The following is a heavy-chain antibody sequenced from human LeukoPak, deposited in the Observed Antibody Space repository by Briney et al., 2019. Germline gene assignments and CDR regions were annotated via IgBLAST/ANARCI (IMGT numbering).Heavy chain of an antibody. Sequence: SETLSLTCTVSGGSISSGSYHWSWIRQPAGKGLEWIGRIYTSGSTNYNPSLKSRVTISVDTSKNQFSLKLSSVTAADTAVYYCARVAYYYGSGSYYNDDYWGQGTLVTVSS. V-gene: IGHV4-61*02. D-gene: IGHD3-10*01. CDR3: ARVAYYYGSGSYYNDDY. CDR1: GGSISSGSYH. J-gene: IGHJ4*02. CDR2: IYTSGST.